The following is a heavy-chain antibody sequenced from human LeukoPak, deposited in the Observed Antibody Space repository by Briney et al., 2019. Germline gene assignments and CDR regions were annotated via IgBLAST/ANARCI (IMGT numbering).Heavy chain of an antibody. V-gene: IGHV4-30-2*01. Sequence: SQTLSLTCTVSGGSISSGGYYWSWIRQPPGKGLEWIGYIYHSGSTYYNPSLKSRVTISVDRSKNQFSLKLSSVTAADTAVYYCARVGQPGITIFGVVVGPFDIWGQGTMVTVSS. J-gene: IGHJ3*02. CDR3: ARVGQPGITIFGVVVGPFDI. CDR1: GGSISSGGYY. D-gene: IGHD3-3*01. CDR2: IYHSGST.